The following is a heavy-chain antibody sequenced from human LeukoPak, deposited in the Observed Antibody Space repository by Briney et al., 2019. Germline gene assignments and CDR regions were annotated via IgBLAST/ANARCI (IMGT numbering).Heavy chain of an antibody. CDR1: GYSISSGYY. CDR3: ARRGNSWRLGDYFDP. J-gene: IGHJ5*02. V-gene: IGHV4-38-2*01. CDR2: IHHSGST. D-gene: IGHD1-7*01. Sequence: SETLSLTCAVSGYSISSGYYWAWVRQPPGKGPEWVGSIHHSGSTYYNPSLKSRVSMSVDTSKNHFSLHLTSVTAADTAVYYCARRGNSWRLGDYFDPWGQGTLVSVSS.